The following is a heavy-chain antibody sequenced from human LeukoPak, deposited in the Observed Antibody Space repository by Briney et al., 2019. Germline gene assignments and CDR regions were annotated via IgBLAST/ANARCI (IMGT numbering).Heavy chain of an antibody. CDR1: GGSISSSSYY. J-gene: IGHJ5*02. CDR3: ARDLVTPNWFDP. CDR2: IYYSGST. Sequence: SETLSLTCTVSGGSISSSSYYWGWIRQPPGKGLEWIGSIYYSGSTYYNPSLKSRVTISVDTSKNQFSLKLSSVTAADTAVYYCARDLVTPNWFDPWGQGTLVTVSS. D-gene: IGHD1-26*01. V-gene: IGHV4-39*07.